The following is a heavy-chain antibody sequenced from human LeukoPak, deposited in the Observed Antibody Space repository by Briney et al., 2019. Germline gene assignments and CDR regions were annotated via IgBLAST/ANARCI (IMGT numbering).Heavy chain of an antibody. V-gene: IGHV2-5*08. J-gene: IGHJ4*02. D-gene: IGHD3-16*01. CDR3: AHSLRFWGIVPYYFDY. Sequence: KPSETLSLTCTVSGCSISSYYWSWIRQPPGKALEWLALIYWDDDKRYSPSLKSRLTITKDTSKNQVVLTMTNMDPVDTATYYCAHSLRFWGIVPYYFDYWGQGTLVTVSS. CDR2: IYWDDDK. CDR1: GCSISSYYW.